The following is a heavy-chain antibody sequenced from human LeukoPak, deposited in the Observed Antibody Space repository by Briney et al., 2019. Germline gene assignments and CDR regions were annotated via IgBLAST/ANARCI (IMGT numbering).Heavy chain of an antibody. CDR1: GFTFSSYW. V-gene: IGHV3-7*01. Sequence: GGSLRLSCAASGFTFSSYWMTWVRQAPGKGLEWVANINHDGSEKYYLDSVKGRFTISRDNAKNSLYLQMNSLRAEDTAVYYCAELGITMIGGVWGKGTTVTISS. CDR3: AELGITMIGGV. CDR2: INHDGSEK. J-gene: IGHJ6*04. D-gene: IGHD3-10*02.